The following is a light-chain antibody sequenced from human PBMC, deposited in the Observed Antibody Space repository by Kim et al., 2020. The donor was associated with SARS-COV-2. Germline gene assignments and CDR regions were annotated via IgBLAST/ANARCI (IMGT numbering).Light chain of an antibody. Sequence: EIVLTQAPGTLSLSPGERATLSCRASQSVSNSYLAWYQQKSGQAPRLLIHGASKRPTGIPDRFSGSGSGTDFTLTISRLEPEDFAVYYCQQYGSSRPGTLGGGTKVDIK. J-gene: IGKJ4*01. CDR2: GAS. CDR3: QQYGSSRPGT. V-gene: IGKV3-20*01. CDR1: QSVSNSY.